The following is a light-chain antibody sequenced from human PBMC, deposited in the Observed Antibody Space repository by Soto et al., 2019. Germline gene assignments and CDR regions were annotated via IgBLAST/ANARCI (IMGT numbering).Light chain of an antibody. CDR3: SSYTSSKNVV. CDR1: SSDVGGYNY. Sequence: QYALTQPASVSGSPGQSITISCTGTSSDVGGYNYVSWYQQHPGKAPKLMIYDVSNRPSGVSNRFSGSKSGNTASLTISGLQAEDEADYYCSSYTSSKNVVFGGGTKLTVL. CDR2: DVS. J-gene: IGLJ2*01. V-gene: IGLV2-14*01.